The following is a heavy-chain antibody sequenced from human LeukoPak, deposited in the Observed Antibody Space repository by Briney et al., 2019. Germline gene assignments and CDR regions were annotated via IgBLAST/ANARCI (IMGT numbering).Heavy chain of an antibody. CDR2: INHTGST. Sequence: KSSETLSLTCAVYGGSFSGYYWSWIRQPPGKGLEWIGEINHTGSTNYNPSLKSRVTISVDTSKNQFSLKLSSVTAADTAVYYCGRWVLLWFGDDNCFAPRGQGTLVTVSS. D-gene: IGHD3-10*01. CDR3: GRWVLLWFGDDNCFAP. CDR1: GGSFSGYY. V-gene: IGHV4-34*01. J-gene: IGHJ5*02.